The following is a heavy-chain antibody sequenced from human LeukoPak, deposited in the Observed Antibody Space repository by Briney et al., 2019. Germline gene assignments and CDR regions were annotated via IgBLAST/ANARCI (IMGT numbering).Heavy chain of an antibody. J-gene: IGHJ4*02. CDR2: IIPIFGTA. CDR3: ARDRMDIVATTIGSFDY. V-gene: IGHV1-69*05. CDR1: GYTFTSYG. Sequence: ASVKVSCKASGYTFTSYGISWVRQAPGQGLEWMGRIIPIFGTANYAQKFQGRVTITTDESTSTAYMELSSLRSGDTAVYYCARDRMDIVATTIGSFDYWGQGTLVTVSS. D-gene: IGHD5-12*01.